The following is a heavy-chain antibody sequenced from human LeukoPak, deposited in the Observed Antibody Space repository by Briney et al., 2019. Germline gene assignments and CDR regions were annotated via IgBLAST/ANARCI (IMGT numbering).Heavy chain of an antibody. Sequence: ASVKVSCKASGYTFTSYGISWVRQAPGQGLEWMGWISAYNGNTNYAQKLQGRVTMTTDTSTSTAYMELRSLRSDDTAVYYCARDYDFWSGQYYFDYWGQGTLVTVSS. D-gene: IGHD3-3*01. V-gene: IGHV1-18*01. J-gene: IGHJ4*02. CDR3: ARDYDFWSGQYYFDY. CDR1: GYTFTSYG. CDR2: ISAYNGNT.